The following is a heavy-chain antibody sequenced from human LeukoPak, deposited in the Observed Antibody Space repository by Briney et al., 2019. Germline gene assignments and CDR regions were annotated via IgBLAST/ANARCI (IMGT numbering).Heavy chain of an antibody. V-gene: IGHV3-30*03. Sequence: GQSLRLSCAASGSTPSSTCMHWARQAPGKELEWVADVSYDGNYEYYADSVKGRFTISRDNSKNTLYLQMNSLRAEDTAVYYCLASGYWGQGTLVTVSS. CDR1: GSTPSSTC. J-gene: IGHJ4*02. CDR2: VSYDGNYE. CDR3: LASGY.